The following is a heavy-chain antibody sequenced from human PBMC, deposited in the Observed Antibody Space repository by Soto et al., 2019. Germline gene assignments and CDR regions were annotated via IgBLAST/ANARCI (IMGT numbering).Heavy chain of an antibody. CDR1: GGTFGNLG. CDR3: ARGSVAVAGGTGALEI. Sequence: QVHLVQSGSEVKKPGSSVKVSCKASGGTFGNLGINWVRQAPGQGLEWMGRVIPIFGSTNYAQNFQGRLTSTADESTSTVYMELSGLKYEDTAVYYCARGSVAVAGGTGALEIWGQGTVVTVSA. V-gene: IGHV1-69*12. D-gene: IGHD6-19*01. J-gene: IGHJ3*02. CDR2: VIPIFGST.